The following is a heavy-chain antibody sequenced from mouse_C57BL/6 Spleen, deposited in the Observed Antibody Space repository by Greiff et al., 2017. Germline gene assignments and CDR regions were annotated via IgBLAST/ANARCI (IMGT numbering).Heavy chain of an antibody. CDR1: GYTFTDYY. CDR2: INPNNGGT. J-gene: IGHJ1*03. CDR3: AIYYGSRRWYFDV. V-gene: IGHV1-26*01. Sequence: VQLQQSGPELVKPGASVKISCKASGYTFTDYYMNWVKQSHGKSLEWIGDINPNNGGTSYNQKFKGKATLTVDKSSSTAYMELRSLTSEDSAVYYCAIYYGSRRWYFDVWGTGTTVTVSS. D-gene: IGHD1-1*01.